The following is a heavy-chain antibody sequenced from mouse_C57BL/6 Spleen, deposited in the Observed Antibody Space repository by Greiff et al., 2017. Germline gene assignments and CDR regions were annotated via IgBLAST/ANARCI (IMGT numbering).Heavy chain of an antibody. D-gene: IGHD2-12*01. CDR2: LNTSNGGT. J-gene: IGHJ2*01. CDR3: ASSYDSVFDY. CDR1: GYTFTSYW. Sequence: VQLQQPGTELVKPGASVKLSCKASGYTFTSYWMHWVKQRPGQGLEWIGHLNTSNGGTNYNETVKSQATLTVDKSSSPAYMQLSSLTSKDSAVYYCASSYDSVFDYWGQGTTLTVSA. V-gene: IGHV1-53*01.